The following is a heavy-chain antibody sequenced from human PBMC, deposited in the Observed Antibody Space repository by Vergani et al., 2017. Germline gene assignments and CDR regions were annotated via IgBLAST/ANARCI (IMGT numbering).Heavy chain of an antibody. Sequence: QVQLVESGGGVVQPGGSLRLSCGASGFTFSNYGMHWVRQAPGKGQEWVTFIRYDGSNTYYADSVKGRFTISRDNSKNTLFLQMNSLRPEDTAVYYCASDTVTGSRYFDYWGQGTLVTVSS. V-gene: IGHV3-30*02. CDR2: IRYDGSNT. CDR1: GFTFSNYG. J-gene: IGHJ4*02. D-gene: IGHD6-19*01. CDR3: ASDTVTGSRYFDY.